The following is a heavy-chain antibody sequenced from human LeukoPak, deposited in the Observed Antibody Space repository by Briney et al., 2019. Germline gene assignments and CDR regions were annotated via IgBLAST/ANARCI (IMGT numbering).Heavy chain of an antibody. CDR3: ARVKNSGYDQYCFDY. J-gene: IGHJ4*02. V-gene: IGHV4-59*01. CDR1: GGSISSYY. D-gene: IGHD5-12*01. Sequence: KPSETLSLTCTVSGGSISSYYWSWIRRPPGKGLEWIGYIYYSGSTNYNPSLKSRVTISVDTSKNQFSLKLSSVTAADTAVYYCARVKNSGYDQYCFDYWGQGTLVTVSS. CDR2: IYYSGST.